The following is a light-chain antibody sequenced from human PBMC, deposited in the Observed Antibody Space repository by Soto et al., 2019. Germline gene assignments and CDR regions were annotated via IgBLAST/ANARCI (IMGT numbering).Light chain of an antibody. V-gene: IGKV3-11*01. CDR3: QQRSNWPPG. CDR2: DAS. Sequence: EIVLTQSPATLSLSPGERATLSCRASQRVSSYLAWYQQNPGQAPRLLIYDASNRATGIPARFSGSGSGTDFTLTISSLEPEDFAVYYCQQRSNWPPGFGGGTKVEIK. J-gene: IGKJ4*01. CDR1: QRVSSY.